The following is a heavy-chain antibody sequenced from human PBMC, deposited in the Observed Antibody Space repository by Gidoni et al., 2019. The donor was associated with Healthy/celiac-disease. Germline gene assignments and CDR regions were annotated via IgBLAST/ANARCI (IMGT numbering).Heavy chain of an antibody. CDR2: INPSGGST. J-gene: IGHJ3*02. CDR3: ARDTPTVTNAFDI. CDR1: GSPFTSYY. V-gene: IGHV1-46*03. D-gene: IGHD4-17*01. Sequence: QVQLVQSGAEVKKPGASVKVSCKASGSPFTSYYMHWLRQAPGQGLEWMGIINPSGGSTSYAQKFQGRVTMTRDTSTSTVYMELSSLRSEDTAVYYCARDTPTVTNAFDIWGQGTMVTVSS.